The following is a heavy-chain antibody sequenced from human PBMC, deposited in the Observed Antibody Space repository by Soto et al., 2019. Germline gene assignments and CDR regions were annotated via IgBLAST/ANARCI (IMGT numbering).Heavy chain of an antibody. J-gene: IGHJ5*02. D-gene: IGHD1-20*01. V-gene: IGHV4-34*01. Sequence: SETLSLTCAVYGGSFSGYYWSWIRQPPGKGLEWIGEINHSGSTNYNPSLKSRVTISVDTSKNQFSLKLSSVTAADTAVYYCARGGNITGTTLNWFDPWGQGTLVTVSS. CDR3: ARGGNITGTTLNWFDP. CDR1: GGSFSGYY. CDR2: INHSGST.